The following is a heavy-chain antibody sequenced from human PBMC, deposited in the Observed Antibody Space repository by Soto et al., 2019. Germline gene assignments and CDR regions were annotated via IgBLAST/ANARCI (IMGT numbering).Heavy chain of an antibody. D-gene: IGHD2-8*02. CDR3: ARGPRGVYGNDY. Sequence: PGGSLRLSCAASGFTFSNYAMSWVRQAPGEGLEWVSAITGSGSRTYYADSVKGRFTISRDNAKNTLYLQMNSLRVDDTAIYFCARGPRGVYGNDYWGQGALVTVSS. V-gene: IGHV3-23*01. CDR1: GFTFSNYA. CDR2: ITGSGSRT. J-gene: IGHJ4*02.